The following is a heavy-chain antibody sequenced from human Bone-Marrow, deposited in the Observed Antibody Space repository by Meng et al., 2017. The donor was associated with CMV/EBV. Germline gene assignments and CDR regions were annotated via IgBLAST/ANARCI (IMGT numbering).Heavy chain of an antibody. V-gene: IGHV4-34*01. CDR2: INHSGRT. D-gene: IGHD6-6*01. CDR1: AYSGYY. Sequence: AYSGYYWSWIRQTPGKGLEWIGEINHSGRTNYNPSLKSRVTISVDTSKNQFSLKLSSVTAAETAVYYCARGRTAARRYYYYYGMDVWGQGTTVTVSS. CDR3: ARGRTAARRYYYYYGMDV. J-gene: IGHJ6*02.